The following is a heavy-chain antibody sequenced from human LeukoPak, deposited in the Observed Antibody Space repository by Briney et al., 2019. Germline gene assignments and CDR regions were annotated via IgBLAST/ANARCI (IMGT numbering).Heavy chain of an antibody. J-gene: IGHJ4*02. V-gene: IGHV1-69*02. D-gene: IGHD6-13*01. CDR3: ARLHDSSSWARS. CDR1: GYTFTDYY. Sequence: ASVKVSCKASGYTFTDYYMHWVRQAPGQGLEWMGRIIPILGIANYAQKFQGRVTITADKSTSTAYMELSSLRSEDTAVYYCARLHDSSSWARSWGQGTLVTVSS. CDR2: IIPILGIA.